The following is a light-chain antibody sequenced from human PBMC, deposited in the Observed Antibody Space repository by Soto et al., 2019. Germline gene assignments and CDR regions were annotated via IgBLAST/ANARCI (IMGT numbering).Light chain of an antibody. CDR2: DAS. Sequence: EIVLTQSPVTLSLSPGERATLSCRTSQSVSSYFAWYQQKPGRAPRLLIYDASNRATGIPARFIGSGSGTDFTLTISSLEPEDFAVYYCQQRSNWPITFGQGTRLEIK. J-gene: IGKJ5*01. V-gene: IGKV3-11*01. CDR1: QSVSSY. CDR3: QQRSNWPIT.